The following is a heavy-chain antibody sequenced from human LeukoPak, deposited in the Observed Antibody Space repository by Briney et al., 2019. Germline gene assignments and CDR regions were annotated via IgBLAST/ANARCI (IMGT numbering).Heavy chain of an antibody. CDR2: IYHSGST. D-gene: IGHD1-26*01. Sequence: SETPSLTCVVSGGSISSSNWWSWVRQPPGKELEWIGEIYHSGSTNYNPSLKSRVTISVDKSKNQFSLKLSSVTAADTAVYYCARHYPYSSLDYWGQGTLVTVSS. J-gene: IGHJ4*02. CDR1: GGSISSSNW. CDR3: ARHYPYSSLDY. V-gene: IGHV4-4*02.